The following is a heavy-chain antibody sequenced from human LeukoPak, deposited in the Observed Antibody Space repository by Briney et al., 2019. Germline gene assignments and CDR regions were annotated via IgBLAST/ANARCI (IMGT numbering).Heavy chain of an antibody. CDR1: GFIFSNYW. CDR2: IHRSGST. Sequence: GSLRLSCEASGFIFSNYWMSWVRQAPGKGLEWIGEIHRSGSTNYNPSLKSRVTISVDKSKNQFSLNLSSVTATDTAVYYCARGGPHAFDIWGQGTMVTVSS. J-gene: IGHJ3*02. V-gene: IGHV4-4*02. D-gene: IGHD1-26*01. CDR3: ARGGPHAFDI.